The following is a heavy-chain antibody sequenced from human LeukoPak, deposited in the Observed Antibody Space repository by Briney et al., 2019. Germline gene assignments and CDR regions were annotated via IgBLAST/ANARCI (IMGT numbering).Heavy chain of an antibody. V-gene: IGHV3-23*01. CDR1: GFIFSAYA. Sequence: PGGSLRLSCAASGFIFSAYAMTWVRQAPGMGLEWVSAISGSGGSTYYADSGKGRFTISGDNSKNTVSLEMNSLRAEDTAIYYCAKGSKYAAPNAFDIWGQGTMVTVSS. J-gene: IGHJ3*02. CDR3: AKGSKYAAPNAFDI. CDR2: ISGSGGST. D-gene: IGHD2-2*01.